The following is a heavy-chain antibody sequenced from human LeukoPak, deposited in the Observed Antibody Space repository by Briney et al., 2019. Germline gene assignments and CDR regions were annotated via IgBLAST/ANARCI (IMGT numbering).Heavy chain of an antibody. D-gene: IGHD6-19*01. J-gene: IGHJ6*03. CDR2: IRYDGSNK. CDR1: GFTFSSYG. Sequence: GGSLRLSCAASGFTFSSYGMHWVRQAPGKGLEWVAFIRYDGSNKYYADSVKGRFTISRDNSKNTLYLQMNSLRAEDTAVYYCANGQWPYYYYMDVWGKGTTVTISS. V-gene: IGHV3-30*02. CDR3: ANGQWPYYYYMDV.